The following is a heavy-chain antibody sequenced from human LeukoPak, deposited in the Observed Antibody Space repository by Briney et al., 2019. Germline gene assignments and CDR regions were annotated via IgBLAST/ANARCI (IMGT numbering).Heavy chain of an antibody. CDR3: ATSLHDIVVVPAAITDY. Sequence: ASVKVSCKASGYTFTSYYMHWVRQAPGQGLEWMGIINPSGGSTSYAQKFQGRVTMTRDTSTSTVYMELSSLRSEDTAVYYCATSLHDIVVVPAAITDYWGQGTLVTVSS. V-gene: IGHV1-46*01. D-gene: IGHD2-2*01. CDR2: INPSGGST. J-gene: IGHJ4*02. CDR1: GYTFTSYY.